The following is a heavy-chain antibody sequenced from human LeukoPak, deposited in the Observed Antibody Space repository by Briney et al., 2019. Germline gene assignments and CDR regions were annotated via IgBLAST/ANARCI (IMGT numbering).Heavy chain of an antibody. CDR3: ARDFGDTADRSGYGEEYY. CDR2: IKWSGDST. Sequence: GGSLTLSCAPSGLPFDDYGMSWVRPAPGKGREWVTCIKWSGDSTGYAVCVKGRFTNSRDNANNYLYLQMNSLRAEDTALYDCARDFGDTADRSGYGEEYYWGQGTLVTVSS. V-gene: IGHV3-20*01. D-gene: IGHD3-22*01. J-gene: IGHJ4*02. CDR1: GLPFDDYG.